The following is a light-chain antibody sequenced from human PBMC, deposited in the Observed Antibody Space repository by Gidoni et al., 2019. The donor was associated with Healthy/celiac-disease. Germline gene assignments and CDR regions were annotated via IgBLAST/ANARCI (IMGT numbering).Light chain of an antibody. CDR3: LKDYTYPYT. V-gene: IGKV1-6*01. CDR1: LGISND. J-gene: IGKJ2*01. Sequence: ASHMTQSRSSLSAYVGDRVTITCRASLGISNDLSWYQQKPGKAPKLLIYAASSLQSGVPSRFSGSGSGSDFTLTIISLQPVDFATYHCLKDYTYPYTFGQGTKLEIK. CDR2: AAS.